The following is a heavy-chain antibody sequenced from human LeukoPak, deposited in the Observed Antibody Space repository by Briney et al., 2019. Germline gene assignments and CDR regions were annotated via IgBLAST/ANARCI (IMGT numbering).Heavy chain of an antibody. CDR2: INSDGINT. V-gene: IGHV3-74*01. CDR1: GFTFSNYW. D-gene: IGHD6-19*01. CDR3: ARGGSGWSSFDY. J-gene: IGHJ4*02. Sequence: GGSLRLSCAASGFTFSNYWMHWVRQAPGKGLVWVSRINSDGINTSYADSVKGRFTTSRDNAKNSLYLQMNSLRAEDTAVYYCARGGSGWSSFDYWGQGTLVTVSS.